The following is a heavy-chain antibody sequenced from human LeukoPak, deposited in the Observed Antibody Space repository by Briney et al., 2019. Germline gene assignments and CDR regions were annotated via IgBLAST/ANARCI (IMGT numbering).Heavy chain of an antibody. J-gene: IGHJ4*02. CDR2: IYYSGST. CDR1: GGSISSGDYY. CDR3: ARSYYDFWSGYHYYFDY. D-gene: IGHD3-3*01. Sequence: SETLSLTCTVSGGSISSGDYYWSWIRQPPGKGLEWIGYIYYSGSTYYNPSLKSRVTISVDTSKNQFSLKLSSVTAADTAVYYCARSYYDFWSGYHYYFDYWGQGTLVTVSS. V-gene: IGHV4-30-4*08.